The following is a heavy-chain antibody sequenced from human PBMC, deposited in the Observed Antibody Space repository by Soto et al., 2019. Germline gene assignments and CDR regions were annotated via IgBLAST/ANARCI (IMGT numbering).Heavy chain of an antibody. CDR1: GSSISSTNW. CDR2: IYYSGST. J-gene: IGHJ4*02. Sequence: SETLSLTCAVSGSSISSTNWWGWIRQSPGKGLEWIGYIYYSGSTYYNPSLESRVTMSVDTSKNQFSLKLTSVTAVDTAVYYCARSPRWPHGYVDFWGQGTLVTVSS. D-gene: IGHD3-22*01. V-gene: IGHV4-28*01. CDR3: ARSPRWPHGYVDF.